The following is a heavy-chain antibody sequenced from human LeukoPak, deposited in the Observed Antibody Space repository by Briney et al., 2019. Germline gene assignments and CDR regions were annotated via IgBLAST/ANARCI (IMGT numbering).Heavy chain of an antibody. D-gene: IGHD6-13*01. CDR3: AKARIAAVGLSEYYYYGMDA. CDR1: GFTFSSYG. Sequence: PGGSLRLSCAASGFTFSSYGMHWVRQAPGKGLEWVAVISYDGSNKYYADSVKGRFTISRDNSKNTLYLQMNSLRAEDTAVYYCAKARIAAVGLSEYYYYGMDAWGQGTTVTVSS. J-gene: IGHJ6*02. CDR2: ISYDGSNK. V-gene: IGHV3-30*18.